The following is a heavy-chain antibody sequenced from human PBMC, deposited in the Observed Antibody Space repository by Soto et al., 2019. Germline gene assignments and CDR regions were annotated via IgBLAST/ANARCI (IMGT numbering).Heavy chain of an antibody. CDR2: ISSSSSTI. V-gene: IGHV3-48*01. Sequence: GGSLRLSFAASGFPFSSDSMNWVRQAPGKGLEWVSYISSSSSTIYYADSVKGRFTISRDNAKNSLYLQMNSLRAEDTAVYYCARLDYYDSSGYYYVPYFQHWGQGTLVTVS. CDR1: GFPFSSDS. D-gene: IGHD3-22*01. J-gene: IGHJ1*01. CDR3: ARLDYYDSSGYYYVPYFQH.